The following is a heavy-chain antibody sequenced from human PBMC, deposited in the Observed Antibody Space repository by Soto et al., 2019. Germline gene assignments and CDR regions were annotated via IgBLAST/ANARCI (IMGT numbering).Heavy chain of an antibody. V-gene: IGHV3-64D*06. CDR2: ISSNGGST. CDR1: GFTFSSYA. D-gene: IGHD6-6*01. Sequence: EVQLVESGGGLVQPGGSLRLSCSASGFTFSSYAMHWVRPAPGKGLEYVSAISSNGGSTYYADSVKGRFTISRDNSKNTLYLQMSSLRAEDTAVYYCIFYCSSVYYGMDVWVQGTTVTVSS. CDR3: IFYCSSVYYGMDV. J-gene: IGHJ6*02.